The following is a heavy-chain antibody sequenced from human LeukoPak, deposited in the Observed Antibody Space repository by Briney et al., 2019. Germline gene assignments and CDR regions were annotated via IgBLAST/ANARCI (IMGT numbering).Heavy chain of an antibody. J-gene: IGHJ6*03. V-gene: IGHV1-69*05. CDR1: GGTFSSYA. D-gene: IGHD4-11*01. CDR3: ARDDLTTKAHYYMDV. CDR2: IIPIFGTA. Sequence: GASVKVSCKASGGTFSSYAISWVRQAPGQGLEWMGGIIPIFGTANYAQKFQGRVTITTDESTSTAYMEPSSLRSEDTAVYYCARDDLTTKAHYYMDVWGKGTTVTVSS.